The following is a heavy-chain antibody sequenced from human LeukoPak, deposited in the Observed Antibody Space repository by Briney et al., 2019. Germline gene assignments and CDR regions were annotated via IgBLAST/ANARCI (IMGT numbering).Heavy chain of an antibody. V-gene: IGHV3-23*01. D-gene: IGHD6-19*01. CDR2: IGGSGDKT. CDR3: VRRGDASSGWGDHDF. CDR1: GFTFNRNA. Sequence: GGSLRLSCAASGFTFNRNAISWVRQAPGKGLEWVSTIGGSGDKTFYADSVKGRFTISRDNSKSMVHLQMNSLTGEDTALYYCVRRGDASSGWGDHDFWGQGALVTVSS. J-gene: IGHJ4*02.